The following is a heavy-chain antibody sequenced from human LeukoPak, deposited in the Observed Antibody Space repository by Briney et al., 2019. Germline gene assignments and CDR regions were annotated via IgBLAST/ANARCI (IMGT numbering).Heavy chain of an antibody. Sequence: ASVKVSCKVSGYTLTELSMHWVRQAPGKGLEWMGGFDPEDGETIYAQKFQGRVTMTEDTPTDTAYMELSSLRSEDTAVYYCATSVVLTPPFDYWGQGTLVTVSS. CDR2: FDPEDGET. CDR1: GYTLTELS. V-gene: IGHV1-24*01. J-gene: IGHJ4*02. D-gene: IGHD2-8*01. CDR3: ATSVVLTPPFDY.